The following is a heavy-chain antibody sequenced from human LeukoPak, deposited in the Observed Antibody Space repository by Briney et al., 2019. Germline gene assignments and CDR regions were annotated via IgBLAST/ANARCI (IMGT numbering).Heavy chain of an antibody. D-gene: IGHD3-22*01. Sequence: SETLSLTCTVSGGSINSYYWSWFRQPPGKGLEWIGYIYYSGSTNYNPSLKSRVTISVDTSKNQFSLKLSSVTAADTAVYYCARVPEDYYDSSGYYYFDYWGQGTLVTVSS. CDR1: GGSINSYY. J-gene: IGHJ4*02. CDR2: IYYSGST. CDR3: ARVPEDYYDSSGYYYFDY. V-gene: IGHV4-59*01.